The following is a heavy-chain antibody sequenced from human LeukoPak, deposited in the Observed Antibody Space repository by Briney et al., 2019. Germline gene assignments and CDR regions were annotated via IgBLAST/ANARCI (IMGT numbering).Heavy chain of an antibody. CDR2: ISGSGGST. D-gene: IGHD3-22*01. CDR3: AAKKGSGYFFPAAQNDY. J-gene: IGHJ4*02. CDR1: GFTFSSYA. Sequence: PGGSLRLSCAASGFTFSSYAMSWVRQAPGKGLEWVSAISGSGGSTYYADSVKGRFTISRDNSKNTLYLQMNSLRAEDTAVYYCAAKKGSGYFFPAAQNDYWGQGTLVTVSS. V-gene: IGHV3-23*01.